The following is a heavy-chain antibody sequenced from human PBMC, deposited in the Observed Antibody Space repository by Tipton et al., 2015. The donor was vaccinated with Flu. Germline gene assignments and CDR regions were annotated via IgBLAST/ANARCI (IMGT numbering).Heavy chain of an antibody. CDR2: ISTSGST. CDR1: GGSISSSY. V-gene: IGHV4-4*07. J-gene: IGHJ3*01. D-gene: IGHD5-12*01. Sequence: TLSLTCTVSGGSISSSYWSWIRQPAGKGLEWIGRISTSGSTNYNASLESRVTLSRVTSKNHFSLRLSSATAADTALYYCARDLRGYSGYTGGDAFDLWGQGIMVTISS. CDR3: ARDLRGYSGYTGGDAFDL.